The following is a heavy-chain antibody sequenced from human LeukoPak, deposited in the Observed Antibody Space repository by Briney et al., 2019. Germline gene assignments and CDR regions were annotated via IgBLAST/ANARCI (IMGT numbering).Heavy chain of an antibody. Sequence: PSETLSLTCTVSGGSISSYYWSWIRQPPGKGLEWIGYIYYTGSTNYNPSLKSRVTISVDTSKNQFSLKLSSVTAADTAVYYCARVDSSNWYDSRGYFDYWGQGTLVTVSS. CDR1: GGSISSYY. CDR3: ARVDSSNWYDSRGYFDY. CDR2: IYYTGST. V-gene: IGHV4-59*01. D-gene: IGHD6-13*01. J-gene: IGHJ4*02.